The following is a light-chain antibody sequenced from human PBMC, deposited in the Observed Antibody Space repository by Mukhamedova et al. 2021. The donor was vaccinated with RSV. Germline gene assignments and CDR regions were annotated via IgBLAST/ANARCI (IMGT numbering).Light chain of an antibody. Sequence: CKSSQSVLYSSNNKNYLAWYQQKPGQPPKLLIYWASTRESGVPDRFSGSGSGTDFTLTISSLQAEDVAVYYCQRYYSTPYSFGQG. CDR3: QRYYSTPYS. V-gene: IGKV4-1*01. CDR1: QSVLYSSNNKNY. CDR2: WAS. J-gene: IGKJ2*03.